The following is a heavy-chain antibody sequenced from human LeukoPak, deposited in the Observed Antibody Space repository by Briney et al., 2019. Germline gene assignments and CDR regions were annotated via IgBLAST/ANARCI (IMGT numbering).Heavy chain of an antibody. CDR1: GFTFCRSW. CDR3: ARASGTDSSGCLQIDY. V-gene: IGHV3-74*01. D-gene: IGHD3-22*01. J-gene: IGHJ4*02. CDR2: INSDGGDT. Sequence: GGSLRLSCAAFGFTFCRSWMHWVRQAPGKGLVWLSRINSDGGDTTYADSVKGRFTISRDNAKNTLYLQMNSLRAEDTAMYYCARASGTDSSGCLQIDYWGQGTLVTVSS.